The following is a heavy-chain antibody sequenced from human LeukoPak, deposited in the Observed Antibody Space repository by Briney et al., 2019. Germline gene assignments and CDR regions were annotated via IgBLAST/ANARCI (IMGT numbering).Heavy chain of an antibody. CDR3: AKDARRTSGWYFFDY. J-gene: IGHJ4*02. CDR1: GFAFSRQA. V-gene: IGHV3-23*01. CDR2: ISDSGSIT. Sequence: PGGSLRLSCAASGFAFSRQAMGWVRQAPGKGLEWVSVISDSGSITYYADSVKGRFTISRDNSQNTLFLQMNGLRAEDTAVYYCAKDARRTSGWYFFDYWGQGTLVTVSS. D-gene: IGHD6-19*01.